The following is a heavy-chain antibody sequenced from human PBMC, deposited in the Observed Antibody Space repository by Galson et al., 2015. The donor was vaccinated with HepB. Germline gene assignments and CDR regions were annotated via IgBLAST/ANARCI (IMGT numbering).Heavy chain of an antibody. D-gene: IGHD2-15*01. CDR2: ISSSSSYI. J-gene: IGHJ5*02. V-gene: IGHV3-21*01. CDR1: GFTFSSYS. CDR3: ARVVVVAAHNWLDP. Sequence: SLRLSCAASGFTFSSYSMNWVRQAPGKGLEWVSSISSSSSYIYYADSVKGRFTISRDNAKNSLYLQMNSLRAEDTAVYYCARVVVVAAHNWLDPWGQGTLVTVSS.